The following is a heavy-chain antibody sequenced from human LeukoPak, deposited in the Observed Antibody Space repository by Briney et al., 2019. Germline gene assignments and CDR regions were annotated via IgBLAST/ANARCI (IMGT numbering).Heavy chain of an antibody. V-gene: IGHV3-30*05. CDR2: ISDDGSNK. Sequence: GGSLRLSCAASGFTFSSHWMTWVRQAPGKGLEWVAVISDDGSNKYYADSVKGRFTISRDNSKNTLYLQMNSLRAEGTAVYYCARVDDLDAFDMWGQGTMVTVSS. D-gene: IGHD2-2*03. J-gene: IGHJ3*02. CDR1: GFTFSSHW. CDR3: ARVDDLDAFDM.